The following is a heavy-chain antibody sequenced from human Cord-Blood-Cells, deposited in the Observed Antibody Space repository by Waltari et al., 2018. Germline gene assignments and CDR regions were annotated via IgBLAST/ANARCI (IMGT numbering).Heavy chain of an antibody. J-gene: IGHJ6*02. CDR3: ARDRRYYDSSGYYYYYGMDV. Sequence: QVQLQESGPGLVKPSETLSLTCTVSGGSISSYYWSWIRQPAGKGLEWIGRIYTSGSTNYNPSLKSRVTMSVDTSKNQFSLKLSSVTAADTAVYYCARDRRYYDSSGYYYYYGMDVWGQGTTVTV. CDR1: GGSISSYY. D-gene: IGHD3-22*01. CDR2: IYTSGST. V-gene: IGHV4-4*07.